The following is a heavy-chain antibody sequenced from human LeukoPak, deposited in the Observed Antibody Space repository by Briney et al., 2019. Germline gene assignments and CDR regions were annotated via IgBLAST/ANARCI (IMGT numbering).Heavy chain of an antibody. J-gene: IGHJ5*02. CDR1: GGSFSGDY. V-gene: IGHV4-34*01. D-gene: IGHD6-13*01. CDR2: INHSGST. Sequence: SETLSLTCAVYGGSFSGDYWSWIRQPPGKGLEWVGEINHSGSTNYNPSLKTRVTISVDTSKNQFSLKLSSVTAADTAVYFCARAYSSSWYFNWFDPWGQGTLVTVSS. CDR3: ARAYSSSWYFNWFDP.